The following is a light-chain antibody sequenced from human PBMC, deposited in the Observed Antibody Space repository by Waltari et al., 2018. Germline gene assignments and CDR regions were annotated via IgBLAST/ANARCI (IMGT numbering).Light chain of an antibody. CDR2: EVT. Sequence: ETTLTQSPAFMSAPPGDNLTISCKASQDIDDEMNWYQQKPGKAAIFIIQEVTTLVTGISSRFSGSGYGTDFTLTINNIESEDAAYYFCLQHDNVPRTFGQGTKLEIK. CDR3: LQHDNVPRT. CDR1: QDIDDE. J-gene: IGKJ2*01. V-gene: IGKV5-2*01.